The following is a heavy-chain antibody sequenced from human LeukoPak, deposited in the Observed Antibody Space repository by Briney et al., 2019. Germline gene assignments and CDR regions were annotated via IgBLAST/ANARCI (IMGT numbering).Heavy chain of an antibody. J-gene: IGHJ4*02. CDR2: IYYIGST. Sequence: SETLSLTFTVSGGSISSGDYYWSWIRQPPGKSLEWIGYIYYIGSTYYNPSLKGRVTISVDTSKNQFSLKLSSVTAADTAVYYCAREARPNCSSTSCTAGYDFWSGYPSDYWGQGTLVTVSS. V-gene: IGHV4-30-4*08. CDR3: AREARPNCSSTSCTAGYDFWSGYPSDY. D-gene: IGHD3-3*01. CDR1: GGSISSGDYY.